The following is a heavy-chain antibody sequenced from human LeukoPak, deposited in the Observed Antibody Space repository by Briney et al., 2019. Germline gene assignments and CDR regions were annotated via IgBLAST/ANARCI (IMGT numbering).Heavy chain of an antibody. CDR1: TFSFSRYP. CDR3: ARDRISAISRGWFDP. J-gene: IGHJ5*02. Sequence: GGSLRLSCVASTFSFSRYPMGWVRQAPGKGLEWVSGISAGGDGTYYADPVKGRFTISRDNAKNSLYLQMNSLRAEDTAVYYCARDRISAISRGWFDPWGQGTLVTVSS. D-gene: IGHD2-21*01. V-gene: IGHV3-23*01. CDR2: ISAGGDGT.